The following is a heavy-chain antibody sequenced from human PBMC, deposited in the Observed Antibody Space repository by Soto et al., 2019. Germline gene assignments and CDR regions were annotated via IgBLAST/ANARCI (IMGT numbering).Heavy chain of an antibody. CDR1: GFTFSSYG. D-gene: IGHD6-19*01. J-gene: IGHJ3*02. CDR2: IWYDGSNK. V-gene: IGHV3-33*01. Sequence: QVQLVESGGGVVQPGRSLRLSCAASGFTFSSYGMHWVRQAPGKGLEWVAVIWYDGSNKYYADSVKGRFTISRDNSKNTLYLQMNSLRAEDTTVYYCARFSSGLYDAFDIWGQGTMVTVSS. CDR3: ARFSSGLYDAFDI.